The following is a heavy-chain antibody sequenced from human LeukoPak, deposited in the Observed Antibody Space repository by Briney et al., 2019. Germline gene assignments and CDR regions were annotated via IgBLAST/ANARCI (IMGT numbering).Heavy chain of an antibody. D-gene: IGHD6-13*01. CDR1: GFTFSPYG. CDR3: AKYSSSSNYYYGMDV. J-gene: IGHJ6*02. Sequence: PGRSLRLSCAASGFTFSPYGMNWVRQAPGKGLEWVAFISYDGRNEHYVDSVKGRFTISRDNSKNTLYLQMYSLRAEDTAVYYCAKYSSSSNYYYGMDVWGQGTTVTVS. CDR2: ISYDGRNE. V-gene: IGHV3-30*18.